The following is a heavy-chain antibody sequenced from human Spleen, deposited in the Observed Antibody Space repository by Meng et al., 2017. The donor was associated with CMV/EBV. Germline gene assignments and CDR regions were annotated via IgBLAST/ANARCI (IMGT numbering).Heavy chain of an antibody. CDR1: GFAFYTYG. J-gene: IGHJ4*02. CDR3: AKEWAPHEHFDY. Sequence: LSLTCAASGFAFYTYGMHWVRQAPGKGLEWVAVIWYDGSDKYYEDSVKGRFTISRDNSNNILFLQMNSLRAEDTAVYYCAKEWAPHEHFDYWGQGTLVTVSS. CDR2: IWYDGSDK. V-gene: IGHV3-33*03.